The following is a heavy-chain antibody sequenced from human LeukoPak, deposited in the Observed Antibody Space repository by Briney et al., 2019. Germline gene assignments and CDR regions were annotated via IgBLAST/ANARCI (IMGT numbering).Heavy chain of an antibody. CDR2: ISSSGSTI. Sequence: GGSLRLSCAASGFTFSSYEMNWVPQAPGKGLEWVSYISSSGSTIYYAASVKGRFTISRDNAKNSLYLQMNSLRAEDTAVYYCARVRCSGGSCYYYYYGMDVWGQGTTVTVSS. CDR3: ARVRCSGGSCYYYYYGMDV. CDR1: GFTFSSYE. V-gene: IGHV3-48*03. D-gene: IGHD2-15*01. J-gene: IGHJ6*02.